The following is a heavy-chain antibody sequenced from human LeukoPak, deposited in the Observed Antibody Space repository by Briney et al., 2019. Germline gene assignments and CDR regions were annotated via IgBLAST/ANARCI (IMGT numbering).Heavy chain of an antibody. CDR3: TRDQTPYY. V-gene: IGHV3-49*04. CDR1: GLTFGDYA. CDR2: IRSKIYGGTP. Sequence: HPGGSLRLSCTASGLTFGDYAMTWVRQAPGKGLEWVGFIRSKIYGGTPEYAASVRGRFTISRDDSKGVAYLQMNSLKTEDTAVYYCTRDQTPYYWGQGTLVTVSS. J-gene: IGHJ4*02.